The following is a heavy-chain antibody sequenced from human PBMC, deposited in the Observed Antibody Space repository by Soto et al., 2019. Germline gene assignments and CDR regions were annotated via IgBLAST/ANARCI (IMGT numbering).Heavy chain of an antibody. CDR3: AEGRGARRQWLIDAVDY. CDR2: ISYDGTKT. CDR1: GFTFSIYA. D-gene: IGHD6-19*01. V-gene: IGHV3-30*18. Sequence: QVQLVESGGGVVQPGRSLRVSCAASGFTFSIYAMHWVRQAPGTGLEWVAVISYDGTKTYYADSVKGRFTISRDNSKNTMDLQMNCLRDEDTAVYYWAEGRGARRQWLIDAVDYWGQGTLVTVSP. J-gene: IGHJ4*02.